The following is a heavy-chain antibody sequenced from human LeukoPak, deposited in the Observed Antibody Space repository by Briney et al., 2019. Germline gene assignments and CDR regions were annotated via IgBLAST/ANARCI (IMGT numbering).Heavy chain of an antibody. J-gene: IGHJ3*02. CDR3: ARVPAGVIGMKDAFDI. CDR2: ISGSGGST. CDR1: GFTFSSYA. V-gene: IGHV3-23*01. Sequence: GGSLSLSCAASGFTFSSYAMSWVRQAPGKGLEWVSAISGSGGSTYYADSVKGRFTISRDNSKNTLYVQMNSLRAEDTAIYYCARVPAGVIGMKDAFDIWGQGTMVTVSS. D-gene: IGHD3-16*02.